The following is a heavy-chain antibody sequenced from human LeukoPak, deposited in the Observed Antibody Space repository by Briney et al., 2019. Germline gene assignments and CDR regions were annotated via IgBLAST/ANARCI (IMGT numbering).Heavy chain of an antibody. J-gene: IGHJ4*02. CDR1: DGSISSGDYY. CDR3: ARDGDSSPFDY. CDR2: IYYSGST. D-gene: IGHD3-22*01. Sequence: SETLSLTCTVSDGSISSGDYYWSWIRQPPGKGLEWIGYIYYSGSTYSNPSLKSRVTISVDTSKNQFSLKLSSVTAADTAVYYCARDGDSSPFDYWGQGTLVTVSS. V-gene: IGHV4-30-4*01.